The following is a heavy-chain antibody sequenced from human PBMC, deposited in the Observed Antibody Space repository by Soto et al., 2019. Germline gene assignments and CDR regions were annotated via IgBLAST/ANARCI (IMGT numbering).Heavy chain of an antibody. CDR2: VSGTSGNT. CDR1: GVTFKSYA. D-gene: IGHD2-15*01. J-gene: IGHJ6*03. CDR3: AKSVVVVRGGYYMDV. Sequence: EEQLLESGGGSVQSGGSLRLSWEASGVTFKSYAMIWVRQAPGKGLEWVSAVSGTSGNTYYADSVRGRFTISRDNYKHTVYLLMNNLRAEDTAIYYCAKSVVVVRGGYYMDVWGKGTTVTFSS. V-gene: IGHV3-23*01.